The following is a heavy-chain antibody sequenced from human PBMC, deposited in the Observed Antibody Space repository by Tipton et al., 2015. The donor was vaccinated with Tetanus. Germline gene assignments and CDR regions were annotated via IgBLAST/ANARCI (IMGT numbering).Heavy chain of an antibody. V-gene: IGHV3-33*01. Sequence: SLRLSCAASGFTFSSYGMHWVRQAPGKGLEWVAVIWYDGSNKYYADSVKGRFTISRDNSKNTLYLQMNSLRAEDTAVYYCARDRSDFWSGGDAFDIWGQGTMVTVSS. J-gene: IGHJ3*02. D-gene: IGHD3-3*01. CDR3: ARDRSDFWSGGDAFDI. CDR2: IWYDGSNK. CDR1: GFTFSSYG.